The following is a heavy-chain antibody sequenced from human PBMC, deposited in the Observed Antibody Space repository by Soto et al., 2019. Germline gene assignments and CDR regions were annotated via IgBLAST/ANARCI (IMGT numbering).Heavy chain of an antibody. CDR3: ARVGQDYYYGRDV. CDR2: ISSVTGTI. J-gene: IGHJ6*02. Sequence: QVQLVESGGGLVKPGGSLTLSCAASGFIFSDYYMSWIRQAPGKGLEWVSYISSVTGTIYYADSVKGRFTISRDNAKDSRYLQLNSLRAEDPAVYYCARVGQDYYYGRDVWGQGTTVTVSS. V-gene: IGHV3-11*01. CDR1: GFIFSDYY.